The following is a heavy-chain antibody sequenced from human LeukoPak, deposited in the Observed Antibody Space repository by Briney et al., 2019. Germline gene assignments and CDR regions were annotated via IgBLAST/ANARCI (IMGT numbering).Heavy chain of an antibody. CDR2: ISSSGSTI. J-gene: IGHJ4*02. Sequence: GGSLRLSCAASGFTFSSYEMNWVRQAPGKGLEWVSYISSSGSTIYYADSVKGRFTISRDNSKNTLYLQMNSLRAEDTAVYYCARDTYDFWSGYQSRYFDYWGQGTLVTVSS. D-gene: IGHD3-3*01. CDR3: ARDTYDFWSGYQSRYFDY. V-gene: IGHV3-48*03. CDR1: GFTFSSYE.